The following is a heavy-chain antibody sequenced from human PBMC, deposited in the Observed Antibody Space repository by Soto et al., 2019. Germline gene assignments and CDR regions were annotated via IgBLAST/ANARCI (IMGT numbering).Heavy chain of an antibody. D-gene: IGHD3-10*01. V-gene: IGHV3-74*01. CDR2: INSDGSST. Sequence: EVQLVESGGGLVQPGGSLRLSCAASGFTFSSYWMHWVRQAPGKGLVWVSRINSDGSSTSYADSVKGRFTISRDNDNTTLYLQMNSLRAEDTAVNYCARDYYYGAGSYPAYNWFDPWGQGTLVTVSS. CDR3: ARDYYYGAGSYPAYNWFDP. CDR1: GFTFSSYW. J-gene: IGHJ5*02.